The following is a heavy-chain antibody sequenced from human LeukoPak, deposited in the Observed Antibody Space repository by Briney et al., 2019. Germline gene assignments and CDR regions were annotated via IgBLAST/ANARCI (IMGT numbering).Heavy chain of an antibody. CDR1: GYTFTSYD. CDR3: AKDFRQSQAELRYFDWLLA. V-gene: IGHV1-8*03. D-gene: IGHD3-9*01. Sequence: ASVKVSCKASGYTFTSYDINWVRQATGQGLEWMGWMNPNSANTGYAQKFQGRVTITRNTSISTAYMELSSLRAEDTAVYYCAKDFRQSQAELRYFDWLLAWGQGTLVTVSS. CDR2: MNPNSANT. J-gene: IGHJ5*02.